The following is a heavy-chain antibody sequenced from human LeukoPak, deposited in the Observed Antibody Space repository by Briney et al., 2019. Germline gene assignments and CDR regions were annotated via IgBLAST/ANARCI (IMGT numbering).Heavy chain of an antibody. D-gene: IGHD3-3*01. CDR3: ARAYYDFWSGTLGGFDY. CDR1: GYTFTGYY. V-gene: IGHV1-2*02. J-gene: IGHJ4*02. Sequence: GASVKVSCKASGYTFTGYYMHWVRQAPGQGLEWMGWINPNSGGTNYAQKFQGRVTMTRDTSIGTAYMELSRLRSDDTAVYYCARAYYDFWSGTLGGFDYWGQGTLVTVSS. CDR2: INPNSGGT.